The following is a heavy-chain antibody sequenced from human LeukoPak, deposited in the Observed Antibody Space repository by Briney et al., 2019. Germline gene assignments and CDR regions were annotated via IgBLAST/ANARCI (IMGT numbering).Heavy chain of an antibody. J-gene: IGHJ3*02. CDR1: GGPISSYY. V-gene: IGHV4-59*01. CDR3: ARGYSYGYAFDI. D-gene: IGHD5-18*01. Sequence: SETLSLTCTVSGGPISSYYWSWIRQPPGKGLEWIGYIYYSGSTNYNPSLKSRVTISVDTSKNQFSLKLSSVTAADTAVYYCARGYSYGYAFDIWGQGTMVTVSS. CDR2: IYYSGST.